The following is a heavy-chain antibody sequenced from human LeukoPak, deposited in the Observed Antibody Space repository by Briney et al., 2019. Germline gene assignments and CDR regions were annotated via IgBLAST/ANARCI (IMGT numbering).Heavy chain of an antibody. CDR2: IYITGST. V-gene: IGHV4-4*07. Sequence: SETLSLTCTVSGGSISSYYWSGFRQPAGKGLEWIGRIYITGSTNNTPSLKSRVTMSVDTSKSQFSLRLSSVTAADTAVYYCARSGGDFWSGSFGYLDYWGQGTLVTVSS. D-gene: IGHD3-3*01. CDR3: ARSGGDFWSGSFGYLDY. J-gene: IGHJ4*02. CDR1: GGSISSYY.